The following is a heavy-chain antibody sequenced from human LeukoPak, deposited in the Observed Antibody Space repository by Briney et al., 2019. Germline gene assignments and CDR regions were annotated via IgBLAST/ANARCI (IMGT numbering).Heavy chain of an antibody. CDR2: ISGTDGTT. CDR1: GFTFSSYA. Sequence: PGGSLRLSCAASGFTFSSYAMTWVRQAPGEGLEWVSAISGTDGTTYYADSVKGRFTISRDNSKNTLYLQMNSLRAEDTALYYCAKALCDSGAYSFDYWGQGTLVTVSS. J-gene: IGHJ4*02. V-gene: IGHV3-23*01. D-gene: IGHD3-22*01. CDR3: AKALCDSGAYSFDY.